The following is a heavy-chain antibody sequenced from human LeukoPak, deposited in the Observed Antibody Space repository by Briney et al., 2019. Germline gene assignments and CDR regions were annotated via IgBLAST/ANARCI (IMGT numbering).Heavy chain of an antibody. Sequence: GGSLRLSCAASGSTFTTYWMSWVRQAPGKGLVWVSRINSDGSNIRYADSVKGRFTISRDNAKNMLYLQMNSLRAEDTAVYYCARALSDAPTLGYCSGNSCYTAYWGQGTLVTVSS. CDR2: INSDGSNI. CDR3: ARALSDAPTLGYCSGNSCYTAY. J-gene: IGHJ4*02. D-gene: IGHD2-2*01. CDR1: GSTFTTYW. V-gene: IGHV3-74*01.